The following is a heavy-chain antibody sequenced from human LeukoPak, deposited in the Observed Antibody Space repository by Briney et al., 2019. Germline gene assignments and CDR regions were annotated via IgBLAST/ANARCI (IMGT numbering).Heavy chain of an antibody. V-gene: IGHV1-46*01. D-gene: IGHD1-26*01. CDR2: INPSGGST. J-gene: IGHJ4*02. Sequence: ASVKVSCKASGHTFTSYYMHWVRQAPGQGLEWMGIINPSGGSTSYAQKFQGRVTMTRDMSTSTVYMELSSLRSEDTAVYYCARVGGSYPNDYWGQGTLVTVSS. CDR3: ARVGGSYPNDY. CDR1: GHTFTSYY.